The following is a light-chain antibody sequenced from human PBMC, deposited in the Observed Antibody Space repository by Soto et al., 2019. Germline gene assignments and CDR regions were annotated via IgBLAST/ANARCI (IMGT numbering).Light chain of an antibody. CDR2: RNN. J-gene: IGLJ1*01. V-gene: IGLV1-47*01. CDR1: SSNIGSNY. Sequence: QSVLTQPPSASGTPGQRVTISCSGSSSNIGSNYVYWYQQLPGTAPKLLIYRNNQRPLGVPDRFSGSKSGTSASLAISGLRSEDEADYYCCSYAPSSAVYVFGTGTKVTVL. CDR3: CSYAPSSAVYV.